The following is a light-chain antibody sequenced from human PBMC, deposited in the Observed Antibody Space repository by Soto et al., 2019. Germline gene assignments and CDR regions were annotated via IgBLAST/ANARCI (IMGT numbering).Light chain of an antibody. CDR2: DAS. V-gene: IGKV3-11*01. J-gene: IGKJ3*01. CDR1: QSVSSY. CDR3: QQRSNWPRIT. Sequence: EIVLTQSPATLSLSPGERATLSCRASQSVSSYLAWNQQKPGQAPRLLIYDASNRATGIPARFSGSGSGTDFTLTISSLEPDDFAVYYCQQRSNWPRITFGPGTKVDIK.